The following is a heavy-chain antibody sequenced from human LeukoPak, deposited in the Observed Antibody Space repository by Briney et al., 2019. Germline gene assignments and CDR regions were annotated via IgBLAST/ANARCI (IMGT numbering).Heavy chain of an antibody. CDR3: ARRPYYFDY. V-gene: IGHV4-39*01. CDR2: IYYSGST. CDR1: GGSISSSSYY. Sequence: SETLSLTCTVSGGSISSSSYYWGWIRQPPGKGLEWIGNIYYSGSTFYNPSLKSRVTISVDTSKNQFSLKLSSVTAADTAVYYCARRPYYFDYWGQGTLVTVSS. J-gene: IGHJ4*02.